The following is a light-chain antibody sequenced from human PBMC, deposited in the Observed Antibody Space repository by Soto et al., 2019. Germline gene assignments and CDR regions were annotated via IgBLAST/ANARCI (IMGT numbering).Light chain of an antibody. Sequence: DIQMTQSPSSLSASVGDRVTITCRASLPISNYLAVYQQKPGKIPNLLIYAASTLQEGVPSRFSGSGSGTELTLTISSLQPDAVAAYYWQKYNSAPLTFGGGTKVEIK. CDR3: QKYNSAPLT. CDR2: AAS. V-gene: IGKV1-27*01. CDR1: LPISNY. J-gene: IGKJ4*01.